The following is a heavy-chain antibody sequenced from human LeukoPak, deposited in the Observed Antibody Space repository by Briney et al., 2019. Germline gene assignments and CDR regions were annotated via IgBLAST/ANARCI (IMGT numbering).Heavy chain of an antibody. J-gene: IGHJ4*02. V-gene: IGHV3-13*01. CDR2: VGIRGDT. D-gene: IGHD6-19*01. CDR3: ARGGIQVSGIDEFDY. CDR1: GFTLIDYD. Sequence: GGSLRLSCAASGFTLIDYDMHWVRQVIGKGLEWVSAVGIRGDTHYSGFVKGRFTISRENAESSLYLQMNSLRAEDTAVYHCARGGIQVSGIDEFDYWGQGTLVTVSS.